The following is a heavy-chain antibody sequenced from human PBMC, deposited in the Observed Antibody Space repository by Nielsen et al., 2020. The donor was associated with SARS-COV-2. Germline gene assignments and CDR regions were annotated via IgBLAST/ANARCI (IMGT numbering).Heavy chain of an antibody. CDR2: IKQDGNEK. D-gene: IGHD2-15*01. CDR1: GFTFSGYW. V-gene: IGHV3-7*02. J-gene: IGHJ4*02. Sequence: GESLKISCAVSGFTFSGYWMSWVRQAPGKGLEWVASIKQDGNEKNYVDSVKGRFTISRDNAKNSLYLQMNSLRSEDTALYYCTRGFYSQSDYWGQGTLVTVSS. CDR3: TRGFYSQSDY.